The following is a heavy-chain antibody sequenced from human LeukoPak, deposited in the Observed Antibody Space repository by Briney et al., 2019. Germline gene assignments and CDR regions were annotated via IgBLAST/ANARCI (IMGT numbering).Heavy chain of an antibody. V-gene: IGHV3-30*18. Sequence: PGRSLRLSFAASGFPFSSYGMHWVRPAPGEGLEWVAVISYDGSNKYYADSVKGRFTISRDNSKNTLYLQMNSLRAEDTAVYYCAKAGDYGVSLDYWGQGTLVTVSS. CDR3: AKAGDYGVSLDY. J-gene: IGHJ4*02. CDR1: GFPFSSYG. D-gene: IGHD4-17*01. CDR2: ISYDGSNK.